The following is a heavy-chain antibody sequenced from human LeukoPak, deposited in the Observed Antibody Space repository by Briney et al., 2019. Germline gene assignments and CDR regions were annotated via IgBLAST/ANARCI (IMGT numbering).Heavy chain of an antibody. CDR2: IYPGDSDT. J-gene: IGHJ4*02. Sequence: GESLKISCKGSGYSFTSYWIGWVRQMPGKGLEWMGIIYPGDSDTRYSPSFQGQVTISADKSISTAYLQWSSLKAPDTAMYYCARSRDRGIAARPYDYWGQGTLVTVSS. CDR3: ARSRDRGIAARPYDY. CDR1: GYSFTSYW. V-gene: IGHV5-51*01. D-gene: IGHD6-6*01.